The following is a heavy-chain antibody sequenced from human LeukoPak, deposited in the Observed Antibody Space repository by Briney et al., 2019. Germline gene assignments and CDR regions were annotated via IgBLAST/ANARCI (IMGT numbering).Heavy chain of an antibody. J-gene: IGHJ4*02. V-gene: IGHV1-46*01. D-gene: IGHD4-11*01. CDR2: INPSGGST. Sequence: GASVKVSCKASGYTFTSYYMHWVRQAPGQGLEWMGIINPSGGSTSYAQEFQGRVTMTRDMSTSTVYMELSSLRSEDTAVYYCARPTGTTVTTIFPFDYWGQGTLVTVSS. CDR1: GYTFTSYY. CDR3: ARPTGTTVTTIFPFDY.